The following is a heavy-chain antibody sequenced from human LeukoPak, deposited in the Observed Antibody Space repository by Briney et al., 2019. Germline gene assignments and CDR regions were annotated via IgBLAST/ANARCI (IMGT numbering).Heavy chain of an antibody. CDR3: ARERIVVVPDNYYYYMDV. D-gene: IGHD2-2*01. CDR1: GGTFSSYA. Sequence: SVKVSCKASGGTFSSYAISWVRQAPGQGLEWMGGIIPIFGTANYAQKFQGRVTIIADESTSTAYMELSSLRSEDTAVYYCARERIVVVPDNYYYYMDVWGKGTTVTVSS. V-gene: IGHV1-69*13. CDR2: IIPIFGTA. J-gene: IGHJ6*03.